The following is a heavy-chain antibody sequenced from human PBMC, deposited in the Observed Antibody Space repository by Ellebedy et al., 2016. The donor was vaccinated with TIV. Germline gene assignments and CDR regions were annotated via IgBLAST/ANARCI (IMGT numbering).Heavy chain of an antibody. J-gene: IGHJ4*02. CDR2: IYYSGST. D-gene: IGHD6-19*01. Sequence: SETLSLTCTVSNYSINRGYYWGWIRQLPERGLEWIGSIYYSGSTNYNPSLKSRVTISVDTSKNQFSLKLSSVTAADTAVYYCAREGSSGLCDYWGQGTLVTVSS. CDR1: NYSINRGYY. CDR3: AREGSSGLCDY. V-gene: IGHV4-38-2*02.